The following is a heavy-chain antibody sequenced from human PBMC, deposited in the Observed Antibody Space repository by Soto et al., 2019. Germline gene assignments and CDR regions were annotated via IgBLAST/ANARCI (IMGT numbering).Heavy chain of an antibody. V-gene: IGHV3-74*01. J-gene: IGHJ5*02. CDR1: GFTFSNYW. CDR3: TSDTFGPRVS. Sequence: GGSLRLSCAASGFTFSNYWMHWVRQAPGKGLLWVSRINPDGSSTSYADSVKDRFTISRDNAENTLFLQMNILRAEDTALYYCTSDTFGPRVSWGQGTLVTVSS. CDR2: INPDGSST. D-gene: IGHD3-10*01.